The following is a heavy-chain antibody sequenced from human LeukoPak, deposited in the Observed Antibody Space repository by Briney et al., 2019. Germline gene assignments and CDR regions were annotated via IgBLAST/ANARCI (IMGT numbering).Heavy chain of an antibody. V-gene: IGHV3-23*01. Sequence: GGSLRLSCAASGFTFRNFAMSWVRQAPGKGLEWVSHITNNAAATYYADSVKGRFTVSRDNSNNILYLQLDSLRAEDAAVYYCAKDFWSGNYQSGGLDVWAQGSTVTVSS. CDR3: AKDFWSGNYQSGGLDV. D-gene: IGHD3-3*01. J-gene: IGHJ6*02. CDR2: ITNNAAAT. CDR1: GFTFRNFA.